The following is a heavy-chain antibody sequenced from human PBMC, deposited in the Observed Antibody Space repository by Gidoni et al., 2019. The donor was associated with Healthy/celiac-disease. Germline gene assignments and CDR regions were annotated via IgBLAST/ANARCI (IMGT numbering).Heavy chain of an antibody. V-gene: IGHV4-59*01. J-gene: IGHJ4*02. CDR1: GGSISSSY. Sequence: QVQLQESGPGRVKPSETLSLPCTVSGGSISSSYWSWIRQPPGKGLEWNRYTYYSGSNNYNPSLKIRVTISVDTSKNQFSLKLSSVTAADTAVYYCAREGTSGWYEYWGQGTLVTVSS. CDR3: AREGTSGWYEY. D-gene: IGHD6-19*01. CDR2: TYYSGSN.